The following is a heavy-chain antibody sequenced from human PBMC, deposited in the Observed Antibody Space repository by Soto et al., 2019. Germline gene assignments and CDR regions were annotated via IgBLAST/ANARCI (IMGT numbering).Heavy chain of an antibody. J-gene: IGHJ5*02. CDR2: IYYSGST. CDR1: GGSISSGDYY. CDR3: ARDRKYRQRVLGYCSSTSCYTHWFDP. Sequence: SETLSLTCTVSGGSISSGDYYWSWIRQPPGKGLEWIGYIYYSGSTYYNPSLKSRVTISVDTSKNQFSLKLSSVTAADTAVYYCARDRKYRQRVLGYCSSTSCYTHWFDPWGQGTLVTVSS. V-gene: IGHV4-30-4*01. D-gene: IGHD2-2*02.